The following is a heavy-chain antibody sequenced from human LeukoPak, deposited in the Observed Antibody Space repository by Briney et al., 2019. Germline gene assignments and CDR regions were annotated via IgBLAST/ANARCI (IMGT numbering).Heavy chain of an antibody. Sequence: GGSLRLSCAASGFTFSSYAMHWVRQAPGKGLEWVALISYDGSNKYYADSVKGRFTISRDNSKNTLYLQMNSLRAEDTALYYCAKGPYYYGSGSPASHFDYWGQGTLVTVSS. CDR3: AKGPYYYGSGSPASHFDY. V-gene: IGHV3-30*18. CDR2: ISYDGSNK. J-gene: IGHJ4*02. D-gene: IGHD3-10*01. CDR1: GFTFSSYA.